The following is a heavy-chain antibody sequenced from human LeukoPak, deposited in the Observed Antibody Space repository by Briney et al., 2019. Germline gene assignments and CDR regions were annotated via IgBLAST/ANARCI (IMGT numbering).Heavy chain of an antibody. J-gene: IGHJ3*02. Sequence: GGSLRLSCAASGFTFSSYAMSWVRQAPGKGLEGVSAISGSGGSTYYADSVKGRFTISRDNAKNSLYLQMNSLRAEDTAVYYCARVTYYYDSSGYYADAFDIWGQGTMVTVSS. D-gene: IGHD3-22*01. CDR2: ISGSGGST. CDR3: ARVTYYYDSSGYYADAFDI. V-gene: IGHV3-23*01. CDR1: GFTFSSYA.